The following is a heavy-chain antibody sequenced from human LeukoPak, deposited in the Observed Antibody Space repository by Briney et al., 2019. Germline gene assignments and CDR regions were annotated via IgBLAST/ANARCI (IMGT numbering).Heavy chain of an antibody. V-gene: IGHV3-23*01. Sequence: GXSLTLSCAASGCSFSSYAMSWVRQAPGKGLEGVSSISGSGDNTYYAESVKGRFTISRDNSKNTLFLQMNSLRAEDTAVFYCAKRSGYTTGWFFDFWGQGTLVTVSS. J-gene: IGHJ4*02. CDR2: ISGSGDNT. CDR3: AKRSGYTTGWFFDF. D-gene: IGHD6-19*01. CDR1: GCSFSSYA.